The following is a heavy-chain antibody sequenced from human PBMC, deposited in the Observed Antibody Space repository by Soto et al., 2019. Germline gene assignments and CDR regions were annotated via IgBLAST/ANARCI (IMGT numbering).Heavy chain of an antibody. V-gene: IGHV4-59*08. J-gene: IGHJ4*02. D-gene: IGHD3-22*01. Sequence: SETLSLTCTVSGGSIRDYYWGWIRQSPGKGLEWIGYIYYTGTTKYNPSLKSRVTISVDSSKNQFSLKLDSVTAAFTAVYYCARLGGYYQAFDSWGQGTLVTVSS. CDR2: IYYTGTT. CDR1: GGSIRDYY. CDR3: ARLGGYYQAFDS.